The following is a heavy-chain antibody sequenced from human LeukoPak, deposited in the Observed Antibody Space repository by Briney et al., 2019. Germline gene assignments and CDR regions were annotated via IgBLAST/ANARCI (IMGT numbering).Heavy chain of an antibody. V-gene: IGHV3-74*01. J-gene: IGHJ4*02. CDR3: ARFRAGAGDF. Sequence: GGSLRLSCASSGFTFRHYWMHWVRQVPGKGLVWVSRINPDGTTNNHADSVRGRFAIARDNAKNTLHLEMNGLRADDTAVYYCARFRAGAGDFWGEGNLVSVSS. D-gene: IGHD4/OR15-4a*01. CDR1: GFTFRHYW. CDR2: INPDGTTN.